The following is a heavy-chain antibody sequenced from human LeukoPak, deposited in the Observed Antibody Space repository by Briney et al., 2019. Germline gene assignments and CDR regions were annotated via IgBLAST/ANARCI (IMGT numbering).Heavy chain of an antibody. Sequence: GGSLRLSCAASGFTFSDYYMSWIRQAPGKGLEWVSYISSSGSTIYYADSVKGRFTVSGDNSKNTVYLQMSSLTAADTAVYYCAKDRSIGTYYTFDHWGQGTLVTVPS. CDR2: ISSSGSTI. J-gene: IGHJ4*02. CDR1: GFTFSDYY. V-gene: IGHV3-11*01. CDR3: AKDRSIGTYYTFDH. D-gene: IGHD1-26*01.